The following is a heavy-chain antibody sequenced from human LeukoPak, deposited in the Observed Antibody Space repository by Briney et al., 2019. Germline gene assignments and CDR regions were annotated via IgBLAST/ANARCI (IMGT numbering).Heavy chain of an antibody. CDR1: GFTFSSHS. V-gene: IGHV3-48*01. D-gene: IGHD3-22*01. CDR3: ARGAYYYED. CDR2: ISSSSSTI. J-gene: IGHJ4*02. Sequence: SGGSLRLSCAASGFTFSSHSMNWVRQAPGKGLEWVSYISSSSSTIYYADSVKGRFTISRDNAKNSLYLQMNSLRAEDTAVYYCARGAYYYEDWGLGTLVTVSS.